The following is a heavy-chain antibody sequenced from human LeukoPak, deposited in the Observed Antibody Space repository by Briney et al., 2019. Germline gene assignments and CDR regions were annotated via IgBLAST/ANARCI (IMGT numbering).Heavy chain of an antibody. CDR1: GGSISSSNW. Sequence: PSGTLSLTCAVSGGSISSSNWWSWVRQPPGKGLEWIGEIYHSGSTNYNPSLKSRVTVSVDESKNQFSLKLSSVTAADTAVYYCARVNNMDYDYVWGSYRPGPFDYWGQGTLVTVSS. D-gene: IGHD3-16*02. J-gene: IGHJ4*02. V-gene: IGHV4-4*02. CDR2: IYHSGST. CDR3: ARVNNMDYDYVWGSYRPGPFDY.